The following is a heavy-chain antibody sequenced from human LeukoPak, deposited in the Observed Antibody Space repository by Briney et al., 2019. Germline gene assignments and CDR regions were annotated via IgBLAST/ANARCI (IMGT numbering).Heavy chain of an antibody. CDR2: ISSSGSTI. Sequence: GGSLRLSCAASGFTFSDYYMSWIRQAPGKGLEWVSYISSSGSTIYYADSVKGRFTISRDNAKNSLYLQMNSLRAEDTAVYYCARGGGLILRYFDWLFAYYFDYWGQGTLVTVSS. D-gene: IGHD3-9*01. J-gene: IGHJ4*02. V-gene: IGHV3-11*01. CDR1: GFTFSDYY. CDR3: ARGGGLILRYFDWLFAYYFDY.